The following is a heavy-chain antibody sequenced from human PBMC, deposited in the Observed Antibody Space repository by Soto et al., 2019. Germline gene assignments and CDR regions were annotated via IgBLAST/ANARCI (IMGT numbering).Heavy chain of an antibody. CDR3: ARKVFSTPGEGVVTPYKYYYYYMDV. CDR2: INHSGST. Sequence: SETLSLTCAVYGGSFSGYYWSWIRQPPGKGLEWIGEINHSGSTNYNPSLKSRVTISVDTSKNQFSLKLSSVTAADTAVYYCARKVFSTPGEGVVTPYKYYYYYMDVWGKGTTVTVSS. D-gene: IGHD3-3*01. V-gene: IGHV4-34*01. CDR1: GGSFSGYY. J-gene: IGHJ6*03.